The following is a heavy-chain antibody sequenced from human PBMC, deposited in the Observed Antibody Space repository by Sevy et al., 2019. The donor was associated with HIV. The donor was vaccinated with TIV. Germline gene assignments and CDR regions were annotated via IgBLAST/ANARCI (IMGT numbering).Heavy chain of an antibody. J-gene: IGHJ4*02. CDR2: INQDGSEK. CDR3: ARGQITGSKPGYFDS. V-gene: IGHV3-7*01. CDR1: GFTFSNYW. Sequence: GGSLRLSCAASGFTFSNYWMSWVRQAPGKGLECVANINQDGSEKYYLDSVKGRFIVSRDNAKNSLYLQMNSLRAEDSAVYYCARGQITGSKPGYFDSWGQGTLVTVSS. D-gene: IGHD1-7*01.